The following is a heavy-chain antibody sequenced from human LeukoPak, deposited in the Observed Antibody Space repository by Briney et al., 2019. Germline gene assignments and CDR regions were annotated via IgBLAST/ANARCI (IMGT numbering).Heavy chain of an antibody. CDR1: GGTFSSYA. CDR3: ARDRQAEGDFDH. D-gene: IGHD3-16*01. J-gene: IGHJ4*02. V-gene: IGHV1-69*05. Sequence: EASVKVSCKASGGTFSSYAISWVRQAPGQGLEWMGRIIPIFGTANYAQKFQGRVTITTDESTSTAYMELSSLRSEDTAVYYCARDRQAEGDFDHWGQGTLVTVSS. CDR2: IIPIFGTA.